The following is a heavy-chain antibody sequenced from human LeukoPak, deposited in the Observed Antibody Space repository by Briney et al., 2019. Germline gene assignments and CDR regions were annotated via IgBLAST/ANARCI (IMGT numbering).Heavy chain of an antibody. Sequence: GGSLRLSCAASGLTFDDYDMSWVRQAPGKGLEWVSGINWNGGSTGYADSVQGRFTISRDNAKNSQYLQMNSLRAEDTALYYCARDVRVAGTVDYWGQGTLVTVSS. CDR1: GLTFDDYD. CDR3: ARDVRVAGTVDY. V-gene: IGHV3-20*04. D-gene: IGHD6-19*01. CDR2: INWNGGST. J-gene: IGHJ4*02.